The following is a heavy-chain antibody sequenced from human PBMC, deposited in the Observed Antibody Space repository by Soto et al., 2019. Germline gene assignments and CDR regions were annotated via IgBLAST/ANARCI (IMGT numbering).Heavy chain of an antibody. J-gene: IGHJ4*02. V-gene: IGHV5-51*01. CDR2: IYPGDSDT. CDR1: GYSFPNYW. D-gene: IGHD3-3*01. Sequence: PGESLKISCKGSGYSFPNYWIGWVRQMPGKGLEWMGIIYPGDSDTRYSPSFQGQVTISADKSIRTAYLQWSSLKASDTAMYYCVWSDYYEWDFDYWGQGTPVTVSS. CDR3: VWSDYYEWDFDY.